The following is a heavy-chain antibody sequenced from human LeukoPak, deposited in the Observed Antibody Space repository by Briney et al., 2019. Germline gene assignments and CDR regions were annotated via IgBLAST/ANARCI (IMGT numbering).Heavy chain of an antibody. CDR2: IIPIFGTA. CDR3: ARVARRYYDSSGPDAFDI. J-gene: IGHJ3*02. Sequence: SVKVSCKASGGTFSSYAISWVRQAPGQGLEWMGRIIPIFGTANYAQKFQGRVTITTDESTSTAYMELSSLRSEDTAVYYCARVARRYYDSSGPDAFDIWAKGQWSPSLQ. V-gene: IGHV1-69*05. CDR1: GGTFSSYA. D-gene: IGHD3-22*01.